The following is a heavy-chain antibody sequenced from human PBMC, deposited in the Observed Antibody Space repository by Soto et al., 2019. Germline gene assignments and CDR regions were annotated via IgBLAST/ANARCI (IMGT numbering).Heavy chain of an antibody. CDR3: ARDHYYDSSGYYTHYYYYGMDV. CDR1: GYTFSSYG. J-gene: IGHJ6*02. V-gene: IGHV1-18*04. D-gene: IGHD3-22*01. Sequence: GASVKVSCKTSGYTFSSYGINWLRQAPGQGLEWMGWISTYNGDTHSAQNFEGRLSMTTDPLTSTAYLDLASLRPDDAAVYFCARDHYYDSSGYYTHYYYYGMDVWGQGTTVTVSS. CDR2: ISTYNGDT.